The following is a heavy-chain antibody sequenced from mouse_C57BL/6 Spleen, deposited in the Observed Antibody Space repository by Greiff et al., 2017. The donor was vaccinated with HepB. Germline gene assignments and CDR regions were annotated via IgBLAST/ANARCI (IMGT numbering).Heavy chain of an antibody. CDR1: GYTFTDYE. V-gene: IGHV1-15*01. D-gene: IGHD1-1*01. J-gene: IGHJ3*01. CDR2: IDPETGGT. Sequence: VQGVESGAELVRPGASVTLSCKASGYTFTDYEMHWVKQTPVHGLEWIGAIDPETGGTAYNQKFKGKAILTADKSSSTAYMELRSLTSEDSAVYYCTRSDYYGSSPFAYWGQGTLVTVSA. CDR3: TRSDYYGSSPFAY.